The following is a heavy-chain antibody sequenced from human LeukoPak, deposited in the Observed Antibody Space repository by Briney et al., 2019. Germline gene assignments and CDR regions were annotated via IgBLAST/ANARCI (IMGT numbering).Heavy chain of an antibody. D-gene: IGHD3-22*01. CDR3: ASLSSGYLYYFDY. J-gene: IGHJ4*02. Sequence: GGSLRLSCAASGFTFINYAMSWVRQAPGKGLEWVSGISGPGGSTYYADSVKGRFTISRDNSKNTLYLQMNSLRAEDTAVYYCASLSSGYLYYFDYWGQGTLVTVSS. CDR1: GFTFINYA. CDR2: ISGPGGST. V-gene: IGHV3-23*01.